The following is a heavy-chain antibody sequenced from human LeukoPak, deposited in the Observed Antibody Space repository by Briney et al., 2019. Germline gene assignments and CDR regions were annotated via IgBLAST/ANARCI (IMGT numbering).Heavy chain of an antibody. CDR3: ARDREGGMDV. V-gene: IGHV3-74*01. CDR1: GFTFSSYW. CDR2: INRDGSST. Sequence: PAGSLSLSCAASGFTFSSYWMHWVRQAPGKGLVWVSRINRDGSSTSHADSVKGRFTVSRDNAKNTLYLQMNSLRAEDTAVYYCARDREGGMDVWGQGTTVTVSS. J-gene: IGHJ6*02.